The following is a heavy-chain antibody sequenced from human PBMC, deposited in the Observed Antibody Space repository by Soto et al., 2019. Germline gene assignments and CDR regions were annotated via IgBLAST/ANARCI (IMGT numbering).Heavy chain of an antibody. V-gene: IGHV4-4*07. Sequence: PSETLSLTCRVSGAYISDFPWSWIRQPAGKGLEWIGRITINGNTRKNPSFKSRVTMSIDTSRNHFSLNLQSATAADTALYYCARETGENWTYEAHWGPGTLVTVSS. CDR1: GAYISDFP. J-gene: IGHJ1*01. D-gene: IGHD1-7*01. CDR3: ARETGENWTYEAH. CDR2: ITINGNT.